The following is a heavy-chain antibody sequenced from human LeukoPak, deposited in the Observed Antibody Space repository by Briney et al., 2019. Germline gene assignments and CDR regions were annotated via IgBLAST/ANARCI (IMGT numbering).Heavy chain of an antibody. V-gene: IGHV4-59*01. Sequence: SDTLSLTCTVSGGSISTYYWSWIRQPPGKGLEWIGYIDYSGFTRHNPSLKRRLTMSVDTTKSQFSLKLSSVAAADTAVYYCAREVVVAGKGGFDYWGQGTLVTVSS. CDR3: AREVVVAGKGGFDY. CDR2: IDYSGFT. D-gene: IGHD6-19*01. J-gene: IGHJ4*02. CDR1: GGSISTYY.